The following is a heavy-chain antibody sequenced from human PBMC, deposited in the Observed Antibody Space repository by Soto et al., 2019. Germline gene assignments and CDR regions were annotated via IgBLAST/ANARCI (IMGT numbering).Heavy chain of an antibody. CDR3: ARESAGSGKNNWFDP. J-gene: IGHJ5*02. CDR2: IHRTGST. D-gene: IGHD3-10*01. V-gene: IGHV4-59*01. Sequence: SETLSLTCSVSRGSISSYYWSWVRQPPGKGLEWIGFIHRTGSTKYNPSLESRVTISVDTSQNQLSLRLSSVTAADTAVYYCARESAGSGKNNWFDPWGQGILVTVSS. CDR1: RGSISSYY.